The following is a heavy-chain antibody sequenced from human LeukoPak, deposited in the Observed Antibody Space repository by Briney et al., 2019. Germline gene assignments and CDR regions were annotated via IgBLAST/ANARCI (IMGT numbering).Heavy chain of an antibody. J-gene: IGHJ5*02. V-gene: IGHV4-59*01. CDR3: ARVAAPTWFDP. CDR1: GVSISSYY. CDR2: IYYSGST. D-gene: IGHD6-25*01. Sequence: SETLSLTCTVSGVSISSYYWSWIRQPPGKGLEWIGYIYYSGSTNYNPSLKSRVTISVDTSKNQFSLKLSSVTAADTAVYYCARVAAPTWFDPWGQGTLVTVSS.